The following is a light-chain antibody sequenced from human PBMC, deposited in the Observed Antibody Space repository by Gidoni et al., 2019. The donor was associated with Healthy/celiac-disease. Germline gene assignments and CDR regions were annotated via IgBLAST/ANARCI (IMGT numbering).Light chain of an antibody. CDR2: GAS. V-gene: IGKV3-20*01. J-gene: IGKJ2*01. Sequence: EIVLPQSPGTLSLSPGERATLSCRASQSVSSSYLAWYQQKPGQAPRLLIYGASSRATGIPDRFSGSGSGTDFTLTISRLEPEDFAVYYCQQYGSSPPYTFGQGPKLAIK. CDR1: QSVSSSY. CDR3: QQYGSSPPYT.